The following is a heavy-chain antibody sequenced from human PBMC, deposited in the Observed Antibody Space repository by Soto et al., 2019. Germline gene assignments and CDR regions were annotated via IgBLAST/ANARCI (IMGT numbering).Heavy chain of an antibody. CDR3: AKGQGGCDHFDY. V-gene: IGHV3-23*01. CDR2: ISGSGGST. J-gene: IGHJ4*02. D-gene: IGHD5-12*01. CDR1: GLTFSIYA. Sequence: PWGSLRLSCASSGLTFSIYAMSWVRQAPGKGLEWVSAISGSGGSTYYADSVKGRFTISRDNSKNTLYLQMNSLRAEDTAVYYCAKGQGGCDHFDYWGQGTLVTVSS.